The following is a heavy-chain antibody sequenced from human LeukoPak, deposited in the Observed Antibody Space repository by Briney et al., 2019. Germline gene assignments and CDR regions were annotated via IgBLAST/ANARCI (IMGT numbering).Heavy chain of an antibody. Sequence: GGSLRLSCTTSGFSFTSYAMNWVRQAPGKGLEWLSYISGPGTTTKYADSVKGRFTISRDNDKNSLYLQMNSLRAEDTAVYYCARDWIWGQGTMVTVSS. V-gene: IGHV3-48*01. CDR2: ISGPGTTT. CDR3: ARDWI. J-gene: IGHJ3*02. CDR1: GFSFTSYA.